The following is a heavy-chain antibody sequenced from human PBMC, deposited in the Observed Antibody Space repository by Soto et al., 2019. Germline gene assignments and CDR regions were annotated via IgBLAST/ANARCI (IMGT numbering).Heavy chain of an antibody. CDR1: GGTFSSYA. J-gene: IGHJ6*02. Sequence: ASVKVSCKASGGTFSSYAISWVRQAPGQGLEWMGGIIPIFGTANYAQKFQGRVTITADESTSTAYMELRSLRSEDTAVYYCAKATLANWGSYYYYGMDVWGQGTTVTVSS. CDR2: IIPIFGTA. D-gene: IGHD7-27*01. CDR3: AKATLANWGSYYYYGMDV. V-gene: IGHV1-69*13.